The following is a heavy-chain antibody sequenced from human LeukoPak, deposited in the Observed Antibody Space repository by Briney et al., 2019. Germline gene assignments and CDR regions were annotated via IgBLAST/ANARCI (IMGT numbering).Heavy chain of an antibody. D-gene: IGHD6-19*01. Sequence: GGSLRLSCAASGFTFSSYAMSRVRQAPGKGLEWVSAISGSGGSTYYADSVKGRFTISRDNSKNTLHLQMNSLRAEDTAIYYCARGLYVAGYFDNWGQGTLVTVSS. CDR1: GFTFSSYA. V-gene: IGHV3-23*01. CDR2: ISGSGGST. CDR3: ARGLYVAGYFDN. J-gene: IGHJ4*02.